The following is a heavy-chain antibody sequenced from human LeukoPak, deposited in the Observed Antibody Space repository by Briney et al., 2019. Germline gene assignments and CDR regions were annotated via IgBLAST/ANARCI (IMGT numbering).Heavy chain of an antibody. CDR2: INHSGST. J-gene: IGHJ5*02. Sequence: SETLSLTCAVNGGSFSRYYWSWIRQPPGKGLEWIGEINHSGSTNYNPSLKSRVTISVDTSKNQFSLKLNSVTAADTAVYYCARVRRRDYDFWSGYYLGWFDPWGQGTLVTVSS. CDR1: GGSFSRYY. V-gene: IGHV4-34*01. CDR3: ARVRRRDYDFWSGYYLGWFDP. D-gene: IGHD3-3*01.